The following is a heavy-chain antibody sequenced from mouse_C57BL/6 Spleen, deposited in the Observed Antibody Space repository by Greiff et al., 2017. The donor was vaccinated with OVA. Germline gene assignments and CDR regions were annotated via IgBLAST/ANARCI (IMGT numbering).Heavy chain of an antibody. CDR2: LYPGSGST. D-gene: IGHD1-1*01. V-gene: IGHV1-55*01. J-gene: IGHJ1*03. CDR3: ARYYYGSSYWYFDV. Sequence: QVQLQQSGAELVKPGASVKMSCKASGYTFTSYWITWVKQRPGQGLAWIGDLYPGSGSTNYNEKFKSKATLTVDTSSSKAYIQLSSLTSEDSAVYYCARYYYGSSYWYFDVWGTGTTVTVSS. CDR1: GYTFTSYW.